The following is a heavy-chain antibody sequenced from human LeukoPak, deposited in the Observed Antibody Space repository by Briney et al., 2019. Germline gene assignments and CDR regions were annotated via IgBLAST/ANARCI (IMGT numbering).Heavy chain of an antibody. CDR3: ARGPDSRKAGY. V-gene: IGHV4-34*01. CDR2: ISHDEGT. CDR1: GESFTDYH. Sequence: PSETLSLTCGLYGESFTDYHFNWIRQPPGKGLEWIGEISHDEGTNYSPSLKSRVTISLDTSKNQSSLKVTYVTAADTAVYYCARGPDSRKAGYWGPGTLVTVSS. D-gene: IGHD1-14*01. J-gene: IGHJ4*02.